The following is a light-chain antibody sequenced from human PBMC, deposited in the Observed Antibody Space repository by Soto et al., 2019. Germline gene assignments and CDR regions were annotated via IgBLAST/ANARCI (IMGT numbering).Light chain of an antibody. J-gene: IGKJ1*01. V-gene: IGKV3-20*01. CDR2: RTS. CDR3: QQYDSSPRT. CDR1: QSVSSIY. Sequence: IVLTQSPGTMSLSPGVRDTLSCRASQSVSSIYLAWYQQKPGQAPRHLIYRTSNWATGIPDMFSGSGSGTDSTLTISSLESEDFAVYWCQQYDSSPRTFGQGTKVDIK.